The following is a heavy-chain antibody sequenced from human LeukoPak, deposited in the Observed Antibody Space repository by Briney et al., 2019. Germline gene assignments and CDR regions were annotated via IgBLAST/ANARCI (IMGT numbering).Heavy chain of an antibody. CDR3: AKFEGATIPGWFND. J-gene: IGHJ4*02. D-gene: IGHD6-19*01. V-gene: IGHV3-23*01. Sequence: GGSLRLSCAASEFHGLGPLGSRKGAGVGLNYYADSVKGRFTISRDNSKNILYLQMNSLRTEDTAVYFCAKFEGATIPGWFNDWGQGILVTVSS. CDR1: EF.